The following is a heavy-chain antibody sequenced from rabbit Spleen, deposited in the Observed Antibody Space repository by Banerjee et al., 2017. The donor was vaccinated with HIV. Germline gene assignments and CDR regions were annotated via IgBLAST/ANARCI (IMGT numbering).Heavy chain of an antibody. CDR3: ARDAAGREDFNL. J-gene: IGHJ4*01. D-gene: IGHD4-2*01. Sequence: QEQLVESGGGLVQPGGSLKLSCKASGFDFSNYGVTWVRQAPGKGLEWIGYIDPIFDSTYYASWAKGRFTISKTSSTTVTLQMTSLTAADTATYFCARDAAGREDFNLWGPGTLVTVS. V-gene: IGHV1S45*01. CDR2: IDPIFDST. CDR1: GFDFSNYG.